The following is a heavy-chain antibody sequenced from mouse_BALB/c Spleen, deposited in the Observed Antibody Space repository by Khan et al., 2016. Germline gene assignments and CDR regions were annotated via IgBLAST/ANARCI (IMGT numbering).Heavy chain of an antibody. D-gene: IGHD2-2*01. J-gene: IGHJ3*01. V-gene: IGHV5-6*01. CDR1: GFTFSSYG. CDR2: ISSGGSYT. Sequence: EVQLVESGGDLVKPGGSLKLSCAASGFTFSSYGMSWVRQTPGKRLEWVATISSGGSYTYYPDSVKGRLTISMDNAKNTAYLQMNSLKTEDTARDYSERHVTDGFDGAWFAYWGQGTLVAVS. CDR3: ERHVTDGFDGAWFAY.